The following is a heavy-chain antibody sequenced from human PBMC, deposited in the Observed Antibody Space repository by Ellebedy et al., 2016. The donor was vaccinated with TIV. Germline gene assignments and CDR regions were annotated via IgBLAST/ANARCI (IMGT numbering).Heavy chain of an antibody. CDR2: LTDSGDST. V-gene: IGHV3-23*01. J-gene: IGHJ4*02. Sequence: GESLKISCAASGFTLSSYAMNWVRQAPGKGLEWVSALTDSGDSTYYADSVKGRFTVSRDNAKNLLYLQMNSLRAEDAAVYYCAREESGAEYYFDHWGQGTLVTVSS. D-gene: IGHD3-10*01. CDR1: GFTLSSYA. CDR3: AREESGAEYYFDH.